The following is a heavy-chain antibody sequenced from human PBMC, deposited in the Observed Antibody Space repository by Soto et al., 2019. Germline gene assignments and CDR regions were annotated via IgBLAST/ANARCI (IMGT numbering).Heavy chain of an antibody. V-gene: IGHV3-23*01. CDR3: AFNSGSGSYYFDY. J-gene: IGHJ4*02. D-gene: IGHD3-10*01. Sequence: EVQLLESGGGLVQPGGSLRLSCAASGFTFSSYAMWWVRQAPGKGLECVSAISGGGETTYYADSVKGRFTISRDNSKNTLYLQMNSLRAEDTAVYYWAFNSGSGSYYFDYWGQVTLVTVSS. CDR1: GFTFSSYA. CDR2: ISGGGETT.